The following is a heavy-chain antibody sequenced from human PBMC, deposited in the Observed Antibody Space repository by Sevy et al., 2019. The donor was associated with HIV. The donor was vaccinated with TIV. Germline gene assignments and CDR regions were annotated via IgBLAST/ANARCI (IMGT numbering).Heavy chain of an antibody. J-gene: IGHJ5*01. V-gene: IGHV4-59*08. D-gene: IGHD6-13*01. CDR2: IYYNGHI. CDR3: AGENASSRGDS. Sequence: SETLSLTCTVSGGSITSLYWNWIRQPPGKGLEWIANIYYNGHINYNPSLKSRVTLSLDTSKNQFSLMLSSVTAADTAMYYCAGENASSRGDSWGQGTLFTVSS. CDR1: GGSITSLY.